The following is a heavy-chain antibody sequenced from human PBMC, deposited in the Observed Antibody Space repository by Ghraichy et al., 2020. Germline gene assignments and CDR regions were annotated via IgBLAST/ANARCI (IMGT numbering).Heavy chain of an antibody. J-gene: IGHJ6*02. CDR2: INSDGSST. D-gene: IGHD3-3*01. CDR1: GFTFSSYW. V-gene: IGHV3-74*01. Sequence: GESLNISCAASGFTFSSYWMHWVRQAPGKGLVWVSRINSDGSSTSYADSVKGRFTISRDNAKNTLYLQMNSLRAEDTAVYYCARAQSYYDFWSGYYYYYYGMDVWGQGTTVTVSS. CDR3: ARAQSYYDFWSGYYYYYYGMDV.